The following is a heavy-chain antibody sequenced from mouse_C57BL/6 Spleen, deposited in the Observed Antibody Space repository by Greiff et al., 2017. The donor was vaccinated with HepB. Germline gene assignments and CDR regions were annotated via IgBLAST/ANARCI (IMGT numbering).Heavy chain of an antibody. D-gene: IGHD4-1*01. Sequence: EVKLMESGGGLVKPGGSLKLSCAASGFTFSDYGMHWVRQAPEKGLEWVAYISSGSSTIYYADTVKGRFTISRDNAKNTLFLQMTSLRSEDTAMYYCARLGLRAMDYWGQGTSVTVSS. CDR1: GFTFSDYG. V-gene: IGHV5-17*01. J-gene: IGHJ4*01. CDR2: ISSGSSTI. CDR3: ARLGLRAMDY.